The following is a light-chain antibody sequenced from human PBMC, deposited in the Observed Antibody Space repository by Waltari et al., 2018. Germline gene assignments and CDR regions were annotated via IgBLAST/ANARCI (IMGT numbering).Light chain of an antibody. CDR2: DAS. CDR3: QQSYSSPPHT. Sequence: EIVLTQSPATLSLSPGESATLSCRASQSVSSYLAWYQQKPGQAPRLLIYDASNRATGIPARFSGSGSGTDFTLTISSLQPEDSATYDCQQSYSSPPHTFGQGTKLEIK. CDR1: QSVSSY. J-gene: IGKJ2*01. V-gene: IGKV3-11*01.